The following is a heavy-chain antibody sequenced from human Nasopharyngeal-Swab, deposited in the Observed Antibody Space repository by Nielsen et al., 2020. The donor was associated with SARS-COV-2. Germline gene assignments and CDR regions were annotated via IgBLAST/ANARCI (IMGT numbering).Heavy chain of an antibody. CDR1: GFTFSSYA. D-gene: IGHD7-27*01. CDR2: VSGSGGTT. Sequence: GESLKISCAASGFTFSSYAMTWIRQAPGKGLEWVSGVSGSGGTTKYADSVKGRFTISRVNSKNTLYLQMNSLRAEDTAVYYCARDLGTAGAFDIWGQGTMVTVSS. V-gene: IGHV3-23*01. J-gene: IGHJ3*02. CDR3: ARDLGTAGAFDI.